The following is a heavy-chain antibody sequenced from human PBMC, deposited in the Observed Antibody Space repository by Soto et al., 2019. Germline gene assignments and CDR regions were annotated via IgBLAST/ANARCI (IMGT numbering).Heavy chain of an antibody. Sequence: SETLSLTCAVNGGSFSGYYWSWIRQPPGKGLEWIGEINHSGSTNYNPSLKSRVTISVDTSKNQFSLKLSSVTAADTAVYYCAAGAIFGVVPLDYWGQGTLVT. CDR3: AAGAIFGVVPLDY. V-gene: IGHV4-34*01. J-gene: IGHJ4*02. CDR1: GGSFSGYY. CDR2: INHSGST. D-gene: IGHD3-3*01.